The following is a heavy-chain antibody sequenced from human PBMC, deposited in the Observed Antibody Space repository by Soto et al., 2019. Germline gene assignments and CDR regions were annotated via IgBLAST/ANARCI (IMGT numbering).Heavy chain of an antibody. CDR2: ISGSGGST. CDR1: GFTFSNYA. CDR3: ARVFYYDILTGKSYNMDV. J-gene: IGHJ6*02. D-gene: IGHD3-9*01. Sequence: VQLLESGGDLVQPGGSLRLSCEASGFTFSNYAMSWVRQAPGKGLEWVSVISGSGGSTNYADSAKGRFTISRDKSMDTQYLQMNSLRAEDTAVYYCARVFYYDILTGKSYNMDVWGQGTTVIVSS. V-gene: IGHV3-23*01.